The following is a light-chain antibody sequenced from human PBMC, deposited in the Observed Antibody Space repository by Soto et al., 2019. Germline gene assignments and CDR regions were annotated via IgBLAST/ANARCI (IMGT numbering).Light chain of an antibody. V-gene: IGLV1-51*01. CDR3: GTWDSSLSVYV. J-gene: IGLJ1*01. Sequence: QSVLTQPPSVSAAPGQKVTISCSGSSSNIGNNYVSWYQQLPGTAPKLLIYDNNKRPSGIPDRFSGSKSGTSATLGITGLXXXXXXXXXCGTWDSSLSVYVFGTGTKLTV. CDR1: SSNIGNNY. CDR2: DNN.